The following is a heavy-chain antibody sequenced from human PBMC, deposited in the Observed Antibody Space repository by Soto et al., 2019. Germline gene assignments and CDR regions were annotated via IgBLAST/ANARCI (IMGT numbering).Heavy chain of an antibody. V-gene: IGHV3-21*01. J-gene: IGHJ5*02. CDR1: AFPLSSYR. Sequence: GGSLSLSCAASAFPLSSYRMNWVRQAPGKGLEWVSSISSSSSYIYYADSVKGRFTISRDNAKNSLYLQMNSLRAEDTAVYYCARGYCSGGSSGGAPSGFDPWGQGTLVTVSS. D-gene: IGHD2-15*01. CDR2: ISSSSSYI. CDR3: ARGYCSGGSSGGAPSGFDP.